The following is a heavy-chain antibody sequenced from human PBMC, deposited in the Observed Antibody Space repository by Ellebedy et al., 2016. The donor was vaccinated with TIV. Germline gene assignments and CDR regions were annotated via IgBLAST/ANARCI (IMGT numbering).Heavy chain of an antibody. CDR2: IYYSGST. D-gene: IGHD6-19*01. Sequence: SETLSLTXTVSGGSISSYYWSWIRQPPGKGLEWIGYIYYSGSTNYNPSLKSRVTISVDTSKNQFSLKLSSVTAADTAVYYCARGGSSGWYLSGWFDPWGQGTLVTVSS. V-gene: IGHV4-59*01. CDR1: GGSISSYY. J-gene: IGHJ5*02. CDR3: ARGGSSGWYLSGWFDP.